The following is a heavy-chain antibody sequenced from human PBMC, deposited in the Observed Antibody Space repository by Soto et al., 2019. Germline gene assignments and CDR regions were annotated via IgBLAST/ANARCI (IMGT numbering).Heavy chain of an antibody. D-gene: IGHD4-4*01. CDR2: ISSSSTI. Sequence: GGSLRLSCAASGFTFSSYSMNWVRQAPGKGLEWVSYISSSSTIYYADSVKGRFTISRDNAKNSLYLQMNSLRDEDTAVYYCARDPRNGDDAFDIWGQGTMVTVSS. V-gene: IGHV3-48*02. CDR1: GFTFSSYS. J-gene: IGHJ3*02. CDR3: ARDPRNGDDAFDI.